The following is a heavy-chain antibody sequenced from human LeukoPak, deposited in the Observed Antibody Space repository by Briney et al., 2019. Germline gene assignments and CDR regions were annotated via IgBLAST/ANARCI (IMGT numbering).Heavy chain of an antibody. J-gene: IGHJ4*02. CDR3: LIFPGR. Sequence: PGGSLRLSCAASGFSVINAWMSWVRQAPGQGLEWVGRNKSRADGGTTGYAAPVEGRFSISRDDSENTLYLQMNSLQIDDTALYYCLIFPGRWGQGTLVTVSS. CDR1: GFSVINAW. V-gene: IGHV3-15*05. CDR2: NKSRADGGTT. D-gene: IGHD3-3*01.